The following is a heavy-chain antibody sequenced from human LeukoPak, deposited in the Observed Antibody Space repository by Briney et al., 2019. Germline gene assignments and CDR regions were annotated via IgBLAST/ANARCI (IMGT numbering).Heavy chain of an antibody. D-gene: IGHD1-26*01. CDR2: IGGGGDRT. V-gene: IGHV3-NL1*01. Sequence: GGSLRLSCAASGLTFSKKAMNWVRQAPGKGLEWVSSIGGGGDRTYYADSVKGRFTISRDNSKNTLYLQMNSLRAEDTAVYYCAKVGGGSLYPEYFQHWGQGTLVTVSS. J-gene: IGHJ1*01. CDR1: GLTFSKKA. CDR3: AKVGGGSLYPEYFQH.